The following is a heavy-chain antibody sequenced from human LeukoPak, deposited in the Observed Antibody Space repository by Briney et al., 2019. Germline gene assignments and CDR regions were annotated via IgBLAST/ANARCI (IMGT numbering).Heavy chain of an antibody. D-gene: IGHD3-22*01. CDR2: INHTGST. CDR3: ARAVRFGSLIVVVTTRRIDYFDS. J-gene: IGHJ4*02. V-gene: IGHV4-39*07. Sequence: SETLSLTCTVSSGSISTSNYYWTWIRQPPGKGLEWIGEINHTGSTNFNPSLKSRVTISVDTSKNQFSLNLTSVTAADTAVYYCARAVRFGSLIVVVTTRRIDYFDSWGQGTLVTVSS. CDR1: SGSISTSNYY.